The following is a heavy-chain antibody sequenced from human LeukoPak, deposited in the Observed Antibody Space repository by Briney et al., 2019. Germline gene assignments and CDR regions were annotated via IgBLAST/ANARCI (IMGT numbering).Heavy chain of an antibody. CDR2: IHTSGSA. V-gene: IGHV4-4*07. J-gene: IGHJ5*02. Sequence: SETLSLTCTVSGASISSFYWSWLRQPAGKGLQWIGRIHTSGSANYNPSLKSRVTMSVDTSKNQFSLKLTSVTAADTAVYYCAREGPVAGPWGQGTLVTVSS. D-gene: IGHD6-13*01. CDR3: AREGPVAGP. CDR1: GASISSFY.